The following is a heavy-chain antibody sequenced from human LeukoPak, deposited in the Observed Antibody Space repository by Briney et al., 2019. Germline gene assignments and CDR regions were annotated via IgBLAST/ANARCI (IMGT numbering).Heavy chain of an antibody. D-gene: IGHD5-12*01. CDR1: GFTFSSYA. CDR2: ISYDGSNK. J-gene: IGHJ4*02. Sequence: GRSLRLSCAASGFTFSSYAMHWVRQAPGKGLEWVAVISYDGSNKYYADSVKGRFTISRDNSKNTLYLQMNSLRAEDTAVYYCARDLLYSGYDYFDYWGQGTLVTVSS. CDR3: ARDLLYSGYDYFDY. V-gene: IGHV3-30*04.